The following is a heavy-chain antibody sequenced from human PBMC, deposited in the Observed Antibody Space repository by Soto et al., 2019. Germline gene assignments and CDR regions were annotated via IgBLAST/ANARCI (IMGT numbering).Heavy chain of an antibody. CDR3: AHSPYDSGSRHFAY. J-gene: IGHJ4*02. D-gene: IGHD3-10*01. CDR2: IYGDDDK. CDR1: GFSLSTNRVG. V-gene: IGHV2-5*02. Sequence: QITLKESGPTLVKPTQTLTLTCTFSGFSLSTNRVGVGWIRQPPGKALEWLALIYGDDDKRYSPSLKRRLTITKDISKNPVVLTVTNIDPVDTATYYCAHSPYDSGSRHFAYLGQGTLVTVSS.